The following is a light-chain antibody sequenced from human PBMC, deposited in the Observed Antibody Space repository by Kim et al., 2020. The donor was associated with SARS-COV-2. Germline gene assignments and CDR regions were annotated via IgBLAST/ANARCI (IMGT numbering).Light chain of an antibody. V-gene: IGLV3-21*04. J-gene: IGLJ2*01. CDR3: QVWDSGVV. Sequence: SYELTQPPSVSVAPGKTAWITCGGNNIGSKSVYWYQQKPGQAPVLVIYYDSDRPSGIPERFSGSNSGNTATLTISRVEAGDEADYYCQVWDSGVVFGGGTQLTVL. CDR1: NIGSKS. CDR2: YDS.